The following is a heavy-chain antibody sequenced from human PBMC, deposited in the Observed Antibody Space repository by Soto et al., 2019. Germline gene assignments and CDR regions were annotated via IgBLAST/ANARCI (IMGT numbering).Heavy chain of an antibody. CDR2: IRRKANSYTT. D-gene: IGHD6-19*01. CDR1: GLIFSDYH. Sequence: EVQLVESGGGLVQPGGSLRLSCAASGLIFSDYHMYWVRQAPGDGLEWVGRIRRKANSYTTEYAASVKGRFTISRDDSKNSLYLQMNSLKSEDTAVYYCAMLGGWSGGSSGMDVWGQGTTFTVSS. V-gene: IGHV3-72*01. J-gene: IGHJ6*02. CDR3: AMLGGWSGGSSGMDV.